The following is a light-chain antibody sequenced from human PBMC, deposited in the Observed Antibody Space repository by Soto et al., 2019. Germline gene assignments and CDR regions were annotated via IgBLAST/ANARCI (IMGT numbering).Light chain of an antibody. CDR1: QSVSSSY. Sequence: EIVLTQSPGTLSLSPGERATLSCRASQSVSSSYLAWYQQKPGQAPRLLIYGASSRATGIPDRFSGSGSGTDFTLTIRRLEPEDFAVYYCQQYDSSRWTFGQGTKVEIK. V-gene: IGKV3-20*01. CDR2: GAS. CDR3: QQYDSSRWT. J-gene: IGKJ1*01.